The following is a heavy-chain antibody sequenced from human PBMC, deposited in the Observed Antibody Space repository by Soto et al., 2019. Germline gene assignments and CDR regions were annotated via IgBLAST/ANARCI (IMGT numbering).Heavy chain of an antibody. J-gene: IGHJ6*02. CDR2: MKQDGIEK. D-gene: IGHD3-10*01. Sequence: EVQLVESAGGLVQPCGSLRLSCAASGFTFSSYWMSWVRQAPGKGLEWVANMKQDGIEKYYVDSVQGRFTISRDNAKNSPYLQMTSRRAEDTAVYYCARNPPMTRGNGMDIWGQGTTVTVSS. V-gene: IGHV3-7*03. CDR1: GFTFSSYW. CDR3: ARNPPMTRGNGMDI.